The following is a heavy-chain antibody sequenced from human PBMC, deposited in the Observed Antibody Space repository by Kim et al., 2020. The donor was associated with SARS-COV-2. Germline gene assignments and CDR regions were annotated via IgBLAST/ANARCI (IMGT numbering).Heavy chain of an antibody. CDR2: ISNSETT. D-gene: IGHD4-17*01. Sequence: SETLSLTCDVSGGSISSANNYWGWIRQSPGKGLEWIGSISNSETTYYNPSLKSRVTISLNMSKNQFSLKVSSVTAADTGVYYCARQDDSDHGDPNWFDP. CDR1: GGSISSANNY. CDR3: ARQDDSDHGDPNWFDP. V-gene: IGHV4-39*01. J-gene: IGHJ5*02.